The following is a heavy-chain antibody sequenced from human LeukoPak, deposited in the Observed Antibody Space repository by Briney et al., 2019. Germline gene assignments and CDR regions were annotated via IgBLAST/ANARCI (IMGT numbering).Heavy chain of an antibody. V-gene: IGHV1-18*01. Sequence: GASVKVSCKASGYIFTSYGISWVRQAPGQGLEWMGWISAYNGNTKYAQKLQGRVTMTTDTSTSTVYMELRSLRSDDTAVYYCARDQGDDYGDYGTFDYWGQGTLVTVSS. D-gene: IGHD4-17*01. J-gene: IGHJ4*02. CDR2: ISAYNGNT. CDR3: ARDQGDDYGDYGTFDY. CDR1: GYIFTSYG.